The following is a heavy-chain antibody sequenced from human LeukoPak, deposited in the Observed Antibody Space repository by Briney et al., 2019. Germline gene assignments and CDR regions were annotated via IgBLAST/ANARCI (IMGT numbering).Heavy chain of an antibody. D-gene: IGHD4-23*01. CDR3: ARDSYYGGTQDY. CDR2: ISTSGGTI. CDR1: GFLFSSYE. V-gene: IGHV3-48*03. J-gene: IGHJ4*02. Sequence: QPGGSLRLSCAASGFLFSSYEMNWVRQAPGKGLEWVSYISTSGGTIYYAASVKGRFTISRDNAKNSLYLQMNSLRAEDTAVYYCARDSYYGGTQDYWGQGTLVTVSS.